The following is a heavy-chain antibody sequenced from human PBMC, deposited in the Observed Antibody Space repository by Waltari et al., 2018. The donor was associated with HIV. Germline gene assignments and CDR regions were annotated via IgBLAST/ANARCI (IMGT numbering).Heavy chain of an antibody. J-gene: IGHJ5*02. D-gene: IGHD2-15*01. CDR3: ARVRIASWFDP. Sequence: QVQLQESGPGLVKPSETLSLTCTVPGGSISSYYWSWIRQPPGKGLEWIGYIYYSGSTNYNPSLKSRVTISVDTSKNQFSLKLSSVTAADTAVYYCARVRIASWFDPWGQGTLVTVSS. CDR2: IYYSGST. V-gene: IGHV4-59*01. CDR1: GGSISSYY.